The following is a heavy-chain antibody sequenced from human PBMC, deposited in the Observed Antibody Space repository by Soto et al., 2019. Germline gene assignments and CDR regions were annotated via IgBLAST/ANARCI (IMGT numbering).Heavy chain of an antibody. CDR1: GYTFINYY. J-gene: IGHJ5*02. V-gene: IGHV1-2*02. CDR3: AKDLTRQLAYWLDP. CDR2: ISPKSGGT. Sequence: ASVKVSCKASGYTFINYYMHWARQALGQGFEWMGRISPKSGGTNYAQKFQGRVTLTRDTSIATAYLTLTSLTSDDTALYYCAKDLTRQLAYWLDPWGQGTQVTVSS. D-gene: IGHD6-6*01.